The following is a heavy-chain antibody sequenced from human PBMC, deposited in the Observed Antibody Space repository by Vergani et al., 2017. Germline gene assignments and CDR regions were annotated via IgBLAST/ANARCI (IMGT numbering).Heavy chain of an antibody. CDR1: GFTFSSHG. D-gene: IGHD1-26*01. J-gene: IGHJ4*02. CDR3: ARWGKEKGLNS. V-gene: IGHV3-33*01. CDR2: IWYDGINK. Sequence: QVQLVESEGGVVQTGRSLTLSCVAPGFTFSSHGMHWVRQAPGKGLEWVAVIWYDGINKYYGDSVKGRFTISRDNSKNTLYLQMNSLRVEDTAVYYCARWGKEKGLNSWGQGPMVTVSS.